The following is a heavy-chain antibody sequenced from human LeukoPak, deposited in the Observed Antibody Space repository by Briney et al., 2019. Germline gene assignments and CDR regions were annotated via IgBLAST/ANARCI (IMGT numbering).Heavy chain of an antibody. Sequence: QAGGSLRLSCAASGFTFSSYVMHWVRQAPGKGLEWVAITSYDGSNEYYADSVKGRFTISRDNAKNSLYLQMNSLRAEDTAIYYCARDPYNGNYGDSYYYYMDVWGKGTTVTISS. J-gene: IGHJ6*03. CDR1: GFTFSSYV. CDR3: ARDPYNGNYGDSYYYYMDV. CDR2: TSYDGSNE. V-gene: IGHV3-30*04. D-gene: IGHD1-26*01.